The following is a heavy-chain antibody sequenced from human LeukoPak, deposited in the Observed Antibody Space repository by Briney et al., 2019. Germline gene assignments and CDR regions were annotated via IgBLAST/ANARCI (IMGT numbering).Heavy chain of an antibody. CDR3: ARRRQWLVHRNYYYYYYMDV. D-gene: IGHD6-19*01. J-gene: IGHJ6*03. CDR2: INHSGST. Sequence: GSLRLSCVASGFKFDDYGMSWIRQPPGKGLEWIGEINHSGSTNYNPSLKSRVTISVDTSKNQFSLKLSSVTAADTAVYYCARRRQWLVHRNYYYYYYMDVWGKGTTVTISS. V-gene: IGHV4-34*01. CDR1: GFKFDDYG.